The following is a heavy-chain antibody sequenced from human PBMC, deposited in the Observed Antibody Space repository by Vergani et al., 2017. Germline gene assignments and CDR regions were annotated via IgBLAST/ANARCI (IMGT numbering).Heavy chain of an antibody. V-gene: IGHV1-18*04. CDR2: ISAYNGNT. CDR1: GYTFSSYG. Sequence: QVQLVQSGAEVKKPGASVKVSCTASGYTFSSYGISWVRQAPGQGLEWMGWISAYNGNTNYAQKVQGRVTMTTETSTSTAYMELRSLRSDDTAVYYCAREPAVGGASKSHYFDYWGQGTLVTVSS. D-gene: IGHD1-26*01. J-gene: IGHJ4*02. CDR3: AREPAVGGASKSHYFDY.